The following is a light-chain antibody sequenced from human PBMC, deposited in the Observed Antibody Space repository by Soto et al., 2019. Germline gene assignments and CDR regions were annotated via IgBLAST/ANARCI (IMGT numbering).Light chain of an antibody. CDR1: QSVSSSY. V-gene: IGKV3-20*01. J-gene: IGKJ3*01. Sequence: EIVLTQSPGTLSLSPGEGATLSCRASQSVSSSYLAWYQQKPGQAPRLLIYGASSRATGIPDRFSGSGSGTDFTLTISRLEPEDFAVHYCQQYTNSPHTFVPGTKVDIK. CDR2: GAS. CDR3: QQYTNSPHT.